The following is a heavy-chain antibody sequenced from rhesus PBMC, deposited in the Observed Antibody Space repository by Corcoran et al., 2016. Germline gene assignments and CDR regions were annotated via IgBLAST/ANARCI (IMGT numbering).Heavy chain of an antibody. CDR2: IKSKAYGGPA. Sequence: EVQLVESGGGLVQPGGSLRLSCAASGFTFSDHYMYWVRQAPGQGLEWVGFIKSKAYGGPAEYAASVKGRFTISRDDSKSIAYLQMNSLKTEDTAVYYCTRDRMIAAYYFDYWGQGVLVTVSS. CDR3: TRDRMIAAYYFDY. V-gene: IGHV3-184*01. J-gene: IGHJ4*01. D-gene: IGHD6-25*01. CDR1: GFTFSDHY.